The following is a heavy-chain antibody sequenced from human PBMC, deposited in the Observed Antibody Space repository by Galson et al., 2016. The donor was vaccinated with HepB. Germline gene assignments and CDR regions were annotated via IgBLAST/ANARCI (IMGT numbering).Heavy chain of an antibody. CDR2: INTDGSNT. D-gene: IGHD2-21*02. J-gene: IGHJ4*02. CDR3: GRASYCGRGCYYHFDS. V-gene: IGHV3-74*01. Sequence: SLRLSCAASGFIFTDYWRYWVRQVPGKGLVWVSRINTDGSNTRYADSVKGRFTISRDKPKSKLYLEMNSLRAEDTAVYYCGRASYCGRGCYYHFDSWDQGTLVTVSS. CDR1: GFIFTDYW.